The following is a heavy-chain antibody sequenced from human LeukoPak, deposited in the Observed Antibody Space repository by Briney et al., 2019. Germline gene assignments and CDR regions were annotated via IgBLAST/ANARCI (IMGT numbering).Heavy chain of an antibody. J-gene: IGHJ3*01. D-gene: IGHD6-13*01. CDR1: GGSISSYY. Sequence: SETLSLTCTVSGGSISSYYWNWIRQPPGKGLEWIGYIYYSGRTNYNPSLKSRVTISVDTSKNQFSLELSSVTAADTAVYFCARRMGQQLGVDAFDVWGQGTMVTVSS. V-gene: IGHV4-59*01. CDR3: ARRMGQQLGVDAFDV. CDR2: IYYSGRT.